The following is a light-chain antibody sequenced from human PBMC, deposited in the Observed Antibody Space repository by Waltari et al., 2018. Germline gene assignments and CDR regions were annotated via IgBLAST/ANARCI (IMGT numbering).Light chain of an antibody. V-gene: IGKV1-39*01. J-gene: IGKJ2*01. CDR2: GVS. Sequence: DIQMTQSPSSLSASVGDRVTITCRARQSISRYLNWYQHKPGKAPEVLIYGVSALKTGVPSRFSGSGSGTDFTLTISSLEPEDFATYYCHQTYRLPYTFGPGTKLEF. CDR1: QSISRY. CDR3: HQTYRLPYT.